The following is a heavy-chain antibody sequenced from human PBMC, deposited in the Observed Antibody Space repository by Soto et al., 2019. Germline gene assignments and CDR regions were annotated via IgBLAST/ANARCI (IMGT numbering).Heavy chain of an antibody. CDR1: GGSISSYY. CDR2: IHYSGST. D-gene: IGHD3-10*01. CDR3: ARGRFGELWVDY. J-gene: IGHJ4*02. V-gene: IGHV4-59*01. Sequence: QVQLQESGPGLVKPSETLSLTCTVSGGSISSYYWSWIRQPPGKGLEWIGYIHYSGSTNYNPSLQSRVTISVDTSKNQFSRKLSSVTAADTAVYYCARGRFGELWVDYWGQGTLVTVFS.